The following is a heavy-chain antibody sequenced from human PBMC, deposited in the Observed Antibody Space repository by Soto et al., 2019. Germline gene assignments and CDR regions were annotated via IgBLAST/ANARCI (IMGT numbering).Heavy chain of an antibody. V-gene: IGHV3-30-3*01. Sequence: GSLLLACSAYGCTFSSYAMRWVRQAPGKGLEWVAVISYDGSNKNYADSLKGRFTISRDNSRKTLYLQMNSLRAEDTAVYHCARDFSSGRRAANWFDPWGQGTLVTVYS. CDR1: GCTFSSYA. D-gene: IGHD1-26*01. CDR2: ISYDGSNK. CDR3: ARDFSSGRRAANWFDP. J-gene: IGHJ5*02.